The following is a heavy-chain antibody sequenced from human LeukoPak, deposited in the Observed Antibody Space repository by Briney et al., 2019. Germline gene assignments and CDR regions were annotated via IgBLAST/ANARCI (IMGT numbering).Heavy chain of an antibody. D-gene: IGHD2-15*01. J-gene: IGHJ4*02. CDR2: IYASGNT. V-gene: IGHV3-53*01. CDR1: GFTVSSNY. CDR3: ARHYSGGSCYSAYFHY. Sequence: GGSLRLSCAASGFTVSSNYMSWVRQAPGKGLEWVSVIYASGNTYYADSVKGRFTISRDDSKNTLYLQMNSLRAEDTAVYFCARHYSGGSCYSAYFHYWGQGTLVTVSS.